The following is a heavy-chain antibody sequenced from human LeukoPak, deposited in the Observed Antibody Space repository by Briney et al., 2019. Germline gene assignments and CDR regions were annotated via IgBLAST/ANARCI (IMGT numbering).Heavy chain of an antibody. CDR1: GYTLTELS. D-gene: IGHD5-12*01. CDR2: FDPEDGET. V-gene: IGHV1-24*01. J-gene: IGHJ5*02. Sequence: ASVKVSCKVSGYTLTELSMHWVRQAPGKGLEWMGGFDPEDGETIYAQKFQGRVTMTEDTSTDTAYMELSSLRSEDTAVYYCATEPKWWWLRLGSPFDPWGQGTLVTVSS. CDR3: ATEPKWWWLRLGSPFDP.